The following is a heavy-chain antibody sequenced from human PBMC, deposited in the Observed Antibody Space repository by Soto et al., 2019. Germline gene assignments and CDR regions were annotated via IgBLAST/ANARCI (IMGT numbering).Heavy chain of an antibody. CDR1: GFTFSTYA. V-gene: IGHV3-23*01. J-gene: IGHJ6*02. Sequence: GGSLRLSCAASGFTFSTYAMNWVRQAPGKGLEGFSAISGGGGSTYFADSVKGRDTISRDNSKNTLYLQMNSLRAEDTAVYYCAKVSLGALTFTDYYYYGLDVWGQGTTVTVSS. CDR3: AKVSLGALTFTDYYYYGLDV. D-gene: IGHD1-26*01. CDR2: ISGGGGST.